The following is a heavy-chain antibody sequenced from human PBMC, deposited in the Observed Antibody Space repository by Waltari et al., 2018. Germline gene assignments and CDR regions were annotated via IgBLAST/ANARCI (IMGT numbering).Heavy chain of an antibody. Sequence: QAQLQQWGAGLLKPSETLSLTCAVYGGSFSGYYWSWIRQPPGKGLEWIGEINHSGSTNYNPSLKSRVTISVDTSKNQFSLKLSSVTAADTAVYYCARGYYGSGRSNWGQGTLVTVSS. CDR3: ARGYYGSGRSN. V-gene: IGHV4-34*01. CDR1: GGSFSGYY. CDR2: INHSGST. J-gene: IGHJ4*02. D-gene: IGHD3-10*01.